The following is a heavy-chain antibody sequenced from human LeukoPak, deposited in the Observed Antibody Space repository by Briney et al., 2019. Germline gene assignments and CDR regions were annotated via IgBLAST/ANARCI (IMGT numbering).Heavy chain of an antibody. J-gene: IGHJ4*02. CDR1: GFTVSSNF. CDR2: IYTSGIT. D-gene: IGHD1-26*01. CDR3: AREDAGGTYSFDY. V-gene: IGHV3-66*01. Sequence: GGSLRLSCAVSGFTVSSNFMSWVRQAPGKGPEWVSVIYTSGITYYADSVRGRFTISRDNSKNALYLQMDSLTAEDTAVYYCAREDAGGTYSFDYWGQGTLVTVSS.